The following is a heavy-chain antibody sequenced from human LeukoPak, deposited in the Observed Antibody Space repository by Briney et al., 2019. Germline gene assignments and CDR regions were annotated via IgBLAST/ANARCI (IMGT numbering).Heavy chain of an antibody. CDR3: ARGYGSGKRYFDY. V-gene: IGHV3-48*03. CDR2: ISSSGSTI. J-gene: IGHJ4*02. Sequence: GGSLRLSCAASGFTFSSYEMNWVRQAPGKGLEWVSIISSSGSTIYYADSVKGRFTISRDNAKNSLYPQMNSLRAEDTAVYYCARGYGSGKRYFDYWGQGTLVTVSS. CDR1: GFTFSSYE. D-gene: IGHD3-10*01.